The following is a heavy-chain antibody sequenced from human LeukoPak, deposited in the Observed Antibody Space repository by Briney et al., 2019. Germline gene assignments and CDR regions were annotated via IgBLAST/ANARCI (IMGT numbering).Heavy chain of an antibody. J-gene: IGHJ5*02. CDR3: AKDGLDQLGNNWFDP. CDR2: ISGSGDST. CDR1: GFTFSSYA. D-gene: IGHD2-2*01. V-gene: IGHV3-23*01. Sequence: GGSLRLSCAASGFTFSSYAMSWVRQAPGKGLEWVSAISGSGDSTYYADSVKGRFTISRDNSKNTLYLQMNSLRAEDTAVYYCAKDGLDQLGNNWFDPWGQGTLVTVSS.